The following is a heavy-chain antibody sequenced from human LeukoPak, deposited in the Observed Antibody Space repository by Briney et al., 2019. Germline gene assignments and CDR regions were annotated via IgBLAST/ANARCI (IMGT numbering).Heavy chain of an antibody. CDR1: GFTFSSYG. Sequence: GGSLRLSCAASGFTFSSYGMHWVRQAPGKGLEWVAVIWYDGSNKYYADSVKGRFTIPRDNSKNTLYLQMNSLRAEDTAVYYCARDLRALLTHYYYYYGMDVWGQGTTVTVSS. CDR2: IWYDGSNK. V-gene: IGHV3-33*01. CDR3: ARDLRALLTHYYYYYGMDV. J-gene: IGHJ6*02. D-gene: IGHD3-10*01.